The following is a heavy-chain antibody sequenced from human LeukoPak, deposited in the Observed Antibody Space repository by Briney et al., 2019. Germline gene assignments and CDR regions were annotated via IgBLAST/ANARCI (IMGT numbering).Heavy chain of an antibody. CDR3: AKERRYCSGGSCQTPFDY. CDR2: ISGSGGST. J-gene: IGHJ4*02. V-gene: IGHV3-23*01. CDR1: GFTFSSYA. D-gene: IGHD2-15*01. Sequence: SGGSLRLSCAASGFTFSSYAMSWVRQAPGKGLEWVSAISGSGGSTYYADSVKGRFTISRDNSKNTLYLQMNSLRAEDTAVYYCAKERRYCSGGSCQTPFDYWGQGTLVTVSS.